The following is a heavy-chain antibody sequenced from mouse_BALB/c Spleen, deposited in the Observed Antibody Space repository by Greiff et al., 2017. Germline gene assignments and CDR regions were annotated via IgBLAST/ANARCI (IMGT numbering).Heavy chain of an antibody. V-gene: IGHV2-9*02. CDR2: IWAGGST. Sequence: VKLMESGPGLVAPSQSLSITCTVSGFSLTSYGVHWVRQPPGKGLEWLGVIWAGGSTNYNSALMSRLSISKDNSKSQVFLKMNSLQTDDTAMYYCARDTTVPLYAMDYWGQGTSVTVSS. CDR1: GFSLTSYG. D-gene: IGHD1-1*01. J-gene: IGHJ4*01. CDR3: ARDTTVPLYAMDY.